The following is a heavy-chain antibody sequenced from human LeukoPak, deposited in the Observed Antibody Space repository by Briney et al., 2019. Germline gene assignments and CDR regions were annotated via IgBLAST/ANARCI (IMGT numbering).Heavy chain of an antibody. J-gene: IGHJ4*02. Sequence: GGSLRLSCAASGFTFSDYYMSWIRQAPGKGLEWVSYISSGSTIYYADSVKGRFTISRDNAKNSLYLQMNSLRAEDTAVYYCARDEALGYDYWGQGTLVTVSS. V-gene: IGHV3-11*01. CDR1: GFTFSDYY. CDR3: ARDEALGYDY. D-gene: IGHD5-12*01. CDR2: ISSGSTI.